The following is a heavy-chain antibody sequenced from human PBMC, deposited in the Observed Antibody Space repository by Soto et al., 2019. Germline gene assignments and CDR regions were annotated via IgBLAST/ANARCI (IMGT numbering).Heavy chain of an antibody. Sequence: EVQLLESGGGLVQPGGSLRLSCAASGFTFSSYAMSWVRQAPGKGLEWVSGIGGSGSSTYYADSVKGRFTISRDNSKNTLYVQMNSLRAEDTDVYYCAKDRGWPAATIRGWDYWGQGTLVTVSS. CDR3: AKDRGWPAATIRGWDY. J-gene: IGHJ4*02. CDR2: IGGSGSST. CDR1: GFTFSSYA. V-gene: IGHV3-23*01. D-gene: IGHD2-15*01.